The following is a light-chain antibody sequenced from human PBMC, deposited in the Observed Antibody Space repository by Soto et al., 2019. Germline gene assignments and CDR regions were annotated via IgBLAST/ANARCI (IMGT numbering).Light chain of an antibody. V-gene: IGLV2-8*01. CDR2: EVS. Sequence: QSALTQPPSASGSPGQSVTISCTGTSSDVGGYDYVSWYQQEPGKAPKVMIYEVSQRPSGVPDRYSGSKSGNTAFLTVSGLQAEDEAVYYCSSYAGSSNWVFGGGPSSPS. CDR3: SSYAGSSNWV. J-gene: IGLJ3*02. CDR1: SSDVGGYDY.